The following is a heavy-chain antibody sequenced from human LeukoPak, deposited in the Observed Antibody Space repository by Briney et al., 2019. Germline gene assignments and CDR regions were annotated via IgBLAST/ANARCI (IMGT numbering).Heavy chain of an antibody. CDR3: AKDEATSGGARSS. D-gene: IGHD2-15*01. V-gene: IGHV3-53*01. J-gene: IGHJ5*02. CDR1: GFAVSGTR. Sequence: PGGSLRLSCAASGFAVSGTRTSWVRQAPGKGLEWVSAMYTGGTTYYADSVMGRFTVSRDNSRNTLFLHMNSLRVDDTAVYYCAKDEATSGGARSSWGQGTLVTVSS. CDR2: MYTGGTT.